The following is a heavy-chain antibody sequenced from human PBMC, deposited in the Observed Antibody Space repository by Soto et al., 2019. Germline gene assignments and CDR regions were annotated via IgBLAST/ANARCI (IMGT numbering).Heavy chain of an antibody. CDR3: ARDVADSSGYYQTPVAADYYYYGMDV. V-gene: IGHV1-2*04. CDR1: GYTFTGYY. J-gene: IGHJ6*02. D-gene: IGHD3-22*01. Sequence: QVQLVQSGAEVKKPGASVKVSCKASGYTFTGYYMHWVRQAPGQGLEWMGWINPNSGGTNYAQKFPGWVTMTRDTSISTAYMELSRLRSDDTAVYYCARDVADSSGYYQTPVAADYYYYGMDVWGQGTTVTVSS. CDR2: INPNSGGT.